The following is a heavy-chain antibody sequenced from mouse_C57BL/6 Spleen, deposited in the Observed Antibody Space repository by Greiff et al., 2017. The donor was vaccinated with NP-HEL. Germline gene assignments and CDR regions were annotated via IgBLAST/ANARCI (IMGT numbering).Heavy chain of an antibody. CDR3: AREGGAQGFAY. D-gene: IGHD1-1*02. J-gene: IGHJ3*01. Sequence: QVQLQQSGPELVKPGASVKISCKASGYSFTSYYIYWVKQRPGQGLEWIGWIYPGSGNTKYNEKFKGKATLTADTSSSTAYMQLSSLTSEDSAVYYCAREGGAQGFAYWGQGTLVTVSA. V-gene: IGHV1-66*01. CDR2: IYPGSGNT. CDR1: GYSFTSYY.